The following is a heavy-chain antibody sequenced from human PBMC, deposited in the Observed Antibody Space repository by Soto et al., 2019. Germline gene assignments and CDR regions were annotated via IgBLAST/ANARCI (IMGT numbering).Heavy chain of an antibody. Sequence: GGSLRLSCAASGFTFSSYGMSWVRQAPGKGLEWVANIKQDGSEKYYVDSVKGRFTISRDNAKNSLYLQMNGLRAEDTAVYYCARDPNIVLVPAALRSYYYYYGMDVWGQGTTVTVSS. J-gene: IGHJ6*02. D-gene: IGHD2-2*01. CDR2: IKQDGSEK. CDR3: ARDPNIVLVPAALRSYYYYYGMDV. CDR1: GFTFSSYG. V-gene: IGHV3-7*01.